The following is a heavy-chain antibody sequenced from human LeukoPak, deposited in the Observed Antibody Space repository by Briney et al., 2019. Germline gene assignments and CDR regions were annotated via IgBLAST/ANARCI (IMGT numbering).Heavy chain of an antibody. CDR3: ARRWYFDL. J-gene: IGHJ2*01. Sequence: PGGSLRLSCAASGFTFSIYAMHWVRQAPGKGLEWVAVISFDGSDKYYADSVKGRFTISRDNSKNTLYLQMNSLRPEDTAVYYCARRWYFDLWGRGTLVTVSS. CDR2: ISFDGSDK. V-gene: IGHV3-30*04. D-gene: IGHD5-24*01. CDR1: GFTFSIYA.